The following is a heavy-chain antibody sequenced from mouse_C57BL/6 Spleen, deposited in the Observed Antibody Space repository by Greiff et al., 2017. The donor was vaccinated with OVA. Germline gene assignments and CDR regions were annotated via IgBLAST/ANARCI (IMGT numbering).Heavy chain of an antibody. CDR2: IHPNSGST. Sequence: QVQLQQPGAELVKPGASVKLSCKASGYTFTSYWMHWVKQRPGQGLEWIGMIHPNSGSTNYNEKFKSKATLTADKSSSTAYMQLSSLTSADSAVYYCASRGDYDGKAWFAYWGQGTLVTVSA. CDR1: GYTFTSYW. CDR3: ASRGDYDGKAWFAY. D-gene: IGHD2-4*01. V-gene: IGHV1-64*01. J-gene: IGHJ3*01.